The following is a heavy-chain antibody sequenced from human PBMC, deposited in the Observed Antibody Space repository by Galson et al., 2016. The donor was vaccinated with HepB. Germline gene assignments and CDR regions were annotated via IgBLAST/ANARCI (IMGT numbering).Heavy chain of an antibody. CDR2: WYYRGRP. D-gene: IGHD5-18*01. V-gene: IGHV4-39*01. CDR1: GGSISSSSFY. CDR3: AREAMVHGAAHFDY. J-gene: IGHJ4*02. Sequence: SETLSLTCTVSGGSISSSSFYWGWIRQPPGKGLEWIGSWYYRGRPFNNPALRSRVSISVDTSKNQLSLQLSSVSAADTAVYHCAREAMVHGAAHFDYWGLGSLVAVSS.